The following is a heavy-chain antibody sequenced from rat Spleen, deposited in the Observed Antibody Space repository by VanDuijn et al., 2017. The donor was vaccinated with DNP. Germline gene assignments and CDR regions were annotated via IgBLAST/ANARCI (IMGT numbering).Heavy chain of an antibody. CDR2: INSAGST. CDR1: GYSISTSYR. Sequence: EVQLQESGPGLVKPSQSLSLTCSVTGYSISTSYRWNWIRKFPGNKLEWMGYINSAGSTNYNPSLKSRISITRDTSKNQFFLQVNSVTTEDTATYYCARSEAAISTCGYWGQGTLVTVSS. D-gene: IGHD1-2*01. J-gene: IGHJ3*01. V-gene: IGHV3-3*01. CDR3: ARSEAAISTCGY.